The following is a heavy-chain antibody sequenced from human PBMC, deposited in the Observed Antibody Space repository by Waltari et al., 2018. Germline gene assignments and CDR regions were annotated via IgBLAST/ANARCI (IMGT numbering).Heavy chain of an antibody. V-gene: IGHV7-4-1*02. CDR3: ASLGSSSDFDY. J-gene: IGHJ4*02. CDR1: GYTFPSYA. D-gene: IGHD6-6*01. Sequence: QVQLVQSGSELKKPGASVQVSCKASGYTFPSYALIWVRQAPGQGLEWMGWINTNTGNPTYAQGFTGRFVFSLDTSVSTAYLQISSLKAEDTAVYYCASLGSSSDFDYWGQGTLVTVSS. CDR2: INTNTGNP.